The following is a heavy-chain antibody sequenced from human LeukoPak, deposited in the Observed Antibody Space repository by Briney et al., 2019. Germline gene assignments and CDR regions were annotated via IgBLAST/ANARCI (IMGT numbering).Heavy chain of an antibody. Sequence: GGSLRLSRAASGFTFRSYAMSWVRQAPGKGLEWVSAISANGGSTYYADSVKGRFNISRDNSKNTLYLQMNSLRADDTAVYFCAKGPGSSWYPRNWFDPWGLGTLVTVSS. CDR2: ISANGGST. CDR1: GFTFRSYA. D-gene: IGHD6-13*01. CDR3: AKGPGSSWYPRNWFDP. V-gene: IGHV3-23*01. J-gene: IGHJ5*02.